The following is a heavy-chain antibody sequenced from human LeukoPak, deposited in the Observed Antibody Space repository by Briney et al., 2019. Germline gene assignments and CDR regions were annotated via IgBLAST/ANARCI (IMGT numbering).Heavy chain of an antibody. Sequence: PSETLSLTCTVSGGSISSSSYYWGWIRQPPGKGLEWIGSIYYSGSTYYNPSLKSRVTISVDTSKNQFSLKLSSVTAADTAVYYCARGDTKLYYYDSSAPGAFDYWGQGTLVTVSS. J-gene: IGHJ4*02. CDR2: IYYSGST. CDR3: ARGDTKLYYYDSSAPGAFDY. CDR1: GGSISSSSYY. V-gene: IGHV4-39*07. D-gene: IGHD3-22*01.